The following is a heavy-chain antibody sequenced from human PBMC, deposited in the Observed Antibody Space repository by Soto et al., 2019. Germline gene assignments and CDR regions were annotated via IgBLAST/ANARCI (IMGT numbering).Heavy chain of an antibody. D-gene: IGHD6-13*01. CDR2: INPNSGGT. V-gene: IGHV1-2*04. Sequence: GASVKVSCKASGYTFTGYYMHWVRQAPGQGLEWMGWINPNSGGTNYAQKFQGWVTMTRDTSISTAYMELSRLRSDDTAVYYCARDRMGGIAAARPYYYYYGMDVWGQGTTVTVSS. CDR3: ARDRMGGIAAARPYYYYYGMDV. J-gene: IGHJ6*02. CDR1: GYTFTGYY.